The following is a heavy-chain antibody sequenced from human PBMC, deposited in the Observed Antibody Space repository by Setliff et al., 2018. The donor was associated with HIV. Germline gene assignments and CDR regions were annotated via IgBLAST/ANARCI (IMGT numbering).Heavy chain of an antibody. CDR3: ARHRVGYSGLGY. V-gene: IGHV5-51*01. D-gene: IGHD5-12*01. Sequence: PGESLKISCKGSGYSFTSYWIGGVRQMSGKGLEWMGIIYPGDSDTRYSPFFQGQVTISADKSGSPAYLQWTSLKASDTAMYYCARHRVGYSGLGYWGQGTLVTVSS. J-gene: IGHJ4*02. CDR2: IYPGDSDT. CDR1: GYSFTSYW.